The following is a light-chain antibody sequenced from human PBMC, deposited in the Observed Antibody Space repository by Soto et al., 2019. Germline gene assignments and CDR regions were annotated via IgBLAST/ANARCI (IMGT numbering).Light chain of an antibody. CDR2: GAS. CDR1: QSVSSNY. J-gene: IGKJ2*01. Sequence: EIVLTQSPGTLSLSPGERATLSCRASQSVSSNYLAWYQQKPGQASRLLIYGASNRATGIPDRFSGSGSGTDLTLTISRLEPEDFAVYYCKQYGSSLSTFGQGTKLEIK. CDR3: KQYGSSLST. V-gene: IGKV3-20*01.